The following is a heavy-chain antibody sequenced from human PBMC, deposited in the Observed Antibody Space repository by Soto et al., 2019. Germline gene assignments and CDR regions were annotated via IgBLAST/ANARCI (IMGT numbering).Heavy chain of an antibody. Sequence: PGGSLRLSCAASGFTFSDYAMNWVRQAPGKGLERVSTIIGTGRTAYYADSVKGRFTISRDNSKNTVYLQINSLRAEDTAIYYCAKRGGPYYEGYFEYWGPGSLVTVSS. V-gene: IGHV3-23*01. J-gene: IGHJ4*02. CDR2: IIGTGRTA. CDR1: GFTFSDYA. CDR3: AKRGGPYYEGYFEY. D-gene: IGHD3-22*01.